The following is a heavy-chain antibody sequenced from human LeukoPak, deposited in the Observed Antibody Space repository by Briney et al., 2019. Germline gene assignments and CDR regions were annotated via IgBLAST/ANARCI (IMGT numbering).Heavy chain of an antibody. Sequence: SETLSLTCTVSGGSISSSSYYWGWIRQPPGKGLEWIGSIYYSGSTYYNPSLKSRVTISVDTSKNQFSLKLSSVTAADTAVYYCARADFWSGYYTRYFDYWGQGTLVTVSS. D-gene: IGHD3-3*01. CDR2: IYYSGST. CDR1: GGSISSSSYY. J-gene: IGHJ4*02. V-gene: IGHV4-39*01. CDR3: ARADFWSGYYTRYFDY.